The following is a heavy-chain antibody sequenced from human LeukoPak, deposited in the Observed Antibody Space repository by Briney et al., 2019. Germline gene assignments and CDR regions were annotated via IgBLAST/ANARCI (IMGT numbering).Heavy chain of an antibody. CDR3: ARSGLLWFEESPFDY. CDR2: IYYSGST. Sequence: SETLSLTCTVSGGSISCYYWSWIRQPPGKGLEWIGYIYYSGSTNYNPSLKSRVTISVDTSKNQFSLNLSSVTAADTAVYYCARSGLLWFEESPFDYWGQGTLVTVSS. V-gene: IGHV4-59*01. CDR1: GGSISCYY. D-gene: IGHD3-10*01. J-gene: IGHJ4*02.